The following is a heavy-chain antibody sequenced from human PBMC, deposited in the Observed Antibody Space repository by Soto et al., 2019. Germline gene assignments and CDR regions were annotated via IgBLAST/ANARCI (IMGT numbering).Heavy chain of an antibody. D-gene: IGHD3-3*01. CDR2: IIPIFGTA. V-gene: IGHV1-69*13. Sequence: ASVKVSCKASGGTFSSYAISWVRQAPGQGLEWMGGIIPIFGTANYAQKFQGRVTITADESTSTAYMELSSLRSEDTAVYYCARETTTFGVAQPPYYFDYWGQGTLVTVSS. CDR3: ARETTTFGVAQPPYYFDY. CDR1: GGTFSSYA. J-gene: IGHJ4*02.